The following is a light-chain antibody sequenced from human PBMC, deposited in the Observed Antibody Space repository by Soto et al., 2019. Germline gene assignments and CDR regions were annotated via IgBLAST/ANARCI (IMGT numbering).Light chain of an antibody. CDR3: CSYAGRYTLYV. Sequence: QSALAQPRSVSGSPVQSVTISFTGTSSDFGGDDFVSWYQHHPAKAPKLMIYDVSKRPSGVPDRFSGFKSGNTASLTISGLQAADEADSYCCSYAGRYTLYVFGTGTKLTVL. CDR2: DVS. CDR1: SSDFGGDDF. V-gene: IGLV2-11*01. J-gene: IGLJ1*01.